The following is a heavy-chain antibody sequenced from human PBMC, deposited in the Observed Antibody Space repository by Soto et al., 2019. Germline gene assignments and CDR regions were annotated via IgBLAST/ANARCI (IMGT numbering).Heavy chain of an antibody. Sequence: PGGSLRLSCVASGFSFSIYEMNWVRQAPGKGLEWVAYISSGGHTIHYSDSVRGRFTVSRDNARNSLYLQMNTLRAEDTALYYCAREVSSSWYTYYYGMDVWGKGTTVTVSS. D-gene: IGHD6-13*01. V-gene: IGHV3-48*03. J-gene: IGHJ6*04. CDR1: GFSFSIYE. CDR3: AREVSSSWYTYYYGMDV. CDR2: ISSGGHTI.